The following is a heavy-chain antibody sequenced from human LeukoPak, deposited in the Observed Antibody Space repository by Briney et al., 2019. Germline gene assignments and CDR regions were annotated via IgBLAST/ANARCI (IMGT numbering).Heavy chain of an antibody. D-gene: IGHD5-12*01. V-gene: IGHV1-2*02. Sequence: ASVKVSCKASGYTFTGYYMHWVRQAPGQGLEWMGWINPNSGGTNYAQKFQGRVTMTRDTSISTAYMELSRLRSDDTAVYYCAASTSGGYDWVNLGYWGQGTLVTVSS. J-gene: IGHJ4*02. CDR3: AASTSGGYDWVNLGY. CDR2: INPNSGGT. CDR1: GYTFTGYY.